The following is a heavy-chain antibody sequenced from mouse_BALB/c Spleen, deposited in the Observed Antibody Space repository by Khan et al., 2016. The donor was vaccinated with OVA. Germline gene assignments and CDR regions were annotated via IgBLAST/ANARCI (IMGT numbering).Heavy chain of an antibody. J-gene: IGHJ1*01. CDR1: GYTFTNFG. Sequence: QIQLVQSGPELKKPGETVKISCKASGYTFTNFGMNWVKQAPGKGLKWMGWINTYTGEPTYADDFKGRFAFSLETSASTAYLQINNLKNEDMATYFCERGASYWYCDGWGAGTTVTVSS. CDR3: ERGASYWYCDG. CDR2: INTYTGEP. V-gene: IGHV9-1*02.